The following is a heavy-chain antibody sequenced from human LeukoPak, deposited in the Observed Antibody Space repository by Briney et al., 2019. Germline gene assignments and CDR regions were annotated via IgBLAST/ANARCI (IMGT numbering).Heavy chain of an antibody. CDR2: ISSSSSYI. D-gene: IGHD3-22*01. Sequence: GGSLSLSCAASGFTLSSYSMNWVRQAPGKGLEWVSSISSSSSYIYYADSVKGRFTIARDNAKNSLYLQMNSLRAEDTAVYYCARNLYESGYYYYGMDVWGQGTTVTVSS. CDR1: GFTLSSYS. V-gene: IGHV3-21*01. J-gene: IGHJ6*02. CDR3: ARNLYESGYYYYGMDV.